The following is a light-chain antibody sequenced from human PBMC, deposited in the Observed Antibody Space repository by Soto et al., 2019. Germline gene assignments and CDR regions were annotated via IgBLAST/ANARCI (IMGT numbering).Light chain of an antibody. Sequence: IQMTQSPSSLSASVGDRVTITCRASQSISSYLNWYQQKPGKAPKLLIYAASSLQSGVPSRFSGSGYGKDLNIKIRSLQNEDFETYYCQQTYSTHTFGKGTRLEI. CDR2: AAS. CDR3: QQTYSTHT. V-gene: IGKV1-39*01. J-gene: IGKJ5*01. CDR1: QSISSY.